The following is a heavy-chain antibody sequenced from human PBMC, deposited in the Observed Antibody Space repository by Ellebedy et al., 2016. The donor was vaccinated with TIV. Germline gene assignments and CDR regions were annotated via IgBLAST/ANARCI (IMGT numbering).Heavy chain of an antibody. Sequence: MPSETLSLTCTVSGGSISSYYWSWIRQPPGKGLEWIGYIYYSGSTNYNPSLKSRVTIPVDTSKNQFSLKLSSVTAADTAVYYCARQVVGAYYHYYGMDVWGQGTTVTVSS. CDR2: IYYSGST. D-gene: IGHD1-26*01. CDR1: GGSISSYY. CDR3: ARQVVGAYYHYYGMDV. J-gene: IGHJ6*02. V-gene: IGHV4-59*08.